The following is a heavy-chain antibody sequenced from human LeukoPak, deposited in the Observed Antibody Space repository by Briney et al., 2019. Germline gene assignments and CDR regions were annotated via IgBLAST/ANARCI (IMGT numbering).Heavy chain of an antibody. CDR1: GESFRAYY. Sequence: PSETLSLTCAVYGESFRAYYWTWLRQPPGKGLEWIGEISHSGNINYNPSLKSRVTISVDTSKNQFSLRLSSMTAADTAVYYCAGGDYGNQRSNNWFDPWGQGTLVTVSS. J-gene: IGHJ5*02. CDR2: ISHSGNI. D-gene: IGHD4-17*01. CDR3: AGGDYGNQRSNNWFDP. V-gene: IGHV4-34*01.